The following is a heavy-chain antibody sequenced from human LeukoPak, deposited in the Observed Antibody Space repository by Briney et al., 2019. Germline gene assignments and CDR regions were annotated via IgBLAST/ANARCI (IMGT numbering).Heavy chain of an antibody. CDR2: IKQDGSEK. CDR1: GFTFSSYW. J-gene: IGHJ3*02. CDR3: ARDRWAGLAPAFDI. Sequence: GGSLRLSCAASGFTFSSYWMSWVRQAPGKGLEWVANIKQDGSEKYYVDSVKGRFTISRDNAKNSLYLQMNSLRAADTAVYYCARDRWAGLAPAFDIWGQGTMVTVSS. D-gene: IGHD3-16*01. V-gene: IGHV3-7*03.